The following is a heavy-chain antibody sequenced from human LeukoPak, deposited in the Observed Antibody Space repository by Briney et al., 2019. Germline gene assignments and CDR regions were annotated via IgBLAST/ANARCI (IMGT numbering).Heavy chain of an antibody. V-gene: IGHV1-46*01. CDR3: ARDSSSFDY. Sequence: ASVKVSCKASGYTFTTYNMDWVRQAPGQGLEWMGIINPSGGSTSYAQKFQGRVTMTRDTSTSTVYMELSSLRSEDTAVYYCARDSSSFDYWGQGTLVTVSS. CDR2: INPSGGST. J-gene: IGHJ4*02. D-gene: IGHD6-6*01. CDR1: GYTFTTYN.